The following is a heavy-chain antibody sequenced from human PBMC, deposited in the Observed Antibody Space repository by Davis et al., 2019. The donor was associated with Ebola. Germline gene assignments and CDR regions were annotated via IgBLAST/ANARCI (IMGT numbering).Heavy chain of an antibody. Sequence: PSETLSLTCTVSGGSVSGGNYYWGWIRQTPGKEGEYIGYIYNNGNSYYNPFLRNRAAISVDTSKNQVSLKLNSVTAADTAVYYCARRLFGAGVDPWGQGTLVTVSS. J-gene: IGHJ5*02. CDR3: ARRLFGAGVDP. V-gene: IGHV4-61*01. CDR2: IYNNGNS. D-gene: IGHD3-10*01. CDR1: GGSVSGGNYY.